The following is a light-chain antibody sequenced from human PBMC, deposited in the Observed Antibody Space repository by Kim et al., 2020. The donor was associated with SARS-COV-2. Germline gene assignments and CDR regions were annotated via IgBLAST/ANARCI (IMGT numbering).Light chain of an antibody. V-gene: IGLV3-19*01. J-gene: IGLJ3*02. CDR2: GKN. Sequence: SSELTQDPAVSVALGQTVRITCQGDSLRNYYASWYQQKPGQAPVLVIYGKNNRPSGIPDRFSGSSSGNTASLTITGAQAEDEADYFCNSRDRTVVHWLFG. CDR1: SLRNYY. CDR3: NSRDRTVVHWL.